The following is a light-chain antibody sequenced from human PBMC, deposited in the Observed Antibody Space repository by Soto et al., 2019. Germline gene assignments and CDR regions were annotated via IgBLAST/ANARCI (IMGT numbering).Light chain of an antibody. CDR3: QQYGGSPGT. Sequence: EIVLTQSPCTLSLSPGERATLSCRASQSVSNNYLAWYQQKPGQAPRLLIYGASSRATGIPDRFSGSGSGTEFTLTISRLEPEDFAVYYCQQYGGSPGTFGQGTKVDI. J-gene: IGKJ1*01. CDR2: GAS. CDR1: QSVSNNY. V-gene: IGKV3-20*01.